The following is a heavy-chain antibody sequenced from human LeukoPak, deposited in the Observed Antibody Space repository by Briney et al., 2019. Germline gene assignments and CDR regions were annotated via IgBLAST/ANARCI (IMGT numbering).Heavy chain of an antibody. Sequence: PSETLSLTCGVNGGSFNEYYWSWIRQPPGKGLKWIGEINHSGRTSSNSSLKSRVTISVDTSRNQFSLELSSVTAADTAVYYCARGTRRGYYYHMDVWDKGTTVTVSS. CDR3: ARGTRRGYYYHMDV. V-gene: IGHV4-34*01. CDR2: INHSGRT. CDR1: GGSFNEYY. J-gene: IGHJ6*03.